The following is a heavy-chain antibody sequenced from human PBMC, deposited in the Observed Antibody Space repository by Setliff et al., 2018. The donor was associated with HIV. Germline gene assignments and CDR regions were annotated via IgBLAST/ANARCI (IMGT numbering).Heavy chain of an antibody. J-gene: IGHJ4*02. D-gene: IGHD2-21*02. V-gene: IGHV4-39*02. CDR1: GGSISNSRYY. CDR2: IYYSGST. CDR3: ARGIQHVVVVTAVRYFDS. Sequence: ETLSLTCTVSGGSISNSRYYWSWIRQPPGKGLEWIGSIYYSGSTYYNPSLKSRVTISADTSKNQFSLKLRSVTAADTAVYYCARGIQHVVVVTAVRYFDSWGQGTLVTVSS.